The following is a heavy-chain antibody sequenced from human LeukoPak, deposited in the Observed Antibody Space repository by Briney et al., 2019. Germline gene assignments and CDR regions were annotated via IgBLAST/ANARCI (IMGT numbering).Heavy chain of an antibody. CDR3: ARRRREHYLDH. Sequence: SETLSLTCTGSGDSISSYYWSWIRQPPGKGLEWIGYIYYSGSTNYNPSLKSRVTISVDTSKNQFSLKLSSVTAADTAVYYCARRRREHYLDHWGQGTLVTVSS. D-gene: IGHD1-26*01. CDR2: IYYSGST. CDR1: GDSISSYY. V-gene: IGHV4-59*08. J-gene: IGHJ4*02.